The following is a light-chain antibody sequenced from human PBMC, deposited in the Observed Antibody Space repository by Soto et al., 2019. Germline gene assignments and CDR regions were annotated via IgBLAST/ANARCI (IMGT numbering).Light chain of an antibody. CDR3: QQSYSTPRT. J-gene: IGKJ2*01. V-gene: IGKV1-39*01. CDR2: AAF. CDR1: QSISSY. Sequence: DIQMTQSPSSLSASVGDRVTITCRASQSISSYLNWYQQKPGKAPKLLIYAAFSLQSGVPSRFSGSGSGTDFTLTFSSLQPEDFATYYCQQSYSTPRTFGQGTKLEIK.